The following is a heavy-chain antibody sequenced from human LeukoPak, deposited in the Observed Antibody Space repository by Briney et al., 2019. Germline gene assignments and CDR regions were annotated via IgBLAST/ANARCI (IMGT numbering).Heavy chain of an antibody. J-gene: IGHJ1*01. V-gene: IGHV4-34*01. CDR3: ARAAGYSSSWRGIQH. CDR1: GGSFSGYY. CDR2: INHSGST. Sequence: SETLSLTCAVYGGSFSGYYWSWIRQPPGKGLEWIGGINHSGSTNYNPALKSRVTITVHTSKNQISLKLRSVTAADTAVYYCARAAGYSSSWRGIQHWGQGTLVTVSS. D-gene: IGHD6-13*01.